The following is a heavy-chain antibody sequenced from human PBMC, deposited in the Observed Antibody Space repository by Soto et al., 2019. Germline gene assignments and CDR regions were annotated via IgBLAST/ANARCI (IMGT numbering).Heavy chain of an antibody. Sequence: GGSLRLSCSASGFSFGDYDMGWFRQAPGKGLEWVGFIRRKSDGETTQYAASVKGRFTISRDDSKSIAYLQMSSLKIEDTAVYYCVRVTVELDYWGQGTLVTVSS. CDR1: GFSFGDYD. CDR3: VRVTVELDY. D-gene: IGHD1-26*01. J-gene: IGHJ4*02. CDR2: IRRKSDGETT. V-gene: IGHV3-49*03.